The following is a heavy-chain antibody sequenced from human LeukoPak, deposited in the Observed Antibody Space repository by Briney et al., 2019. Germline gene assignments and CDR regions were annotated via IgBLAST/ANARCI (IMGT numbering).Heavy chain of an antibody. D-gene: IGHD3-16*01. CDR2: IYYSGST. Sequence: SETLSLTCTVSGGSISSYYWSWIRQPPGKGLEWIGYIYYSGSTNYNPSLKSRVTISVDTSKNQFSLKLSSVTAADTAVYYCARRDYVWGTAGAFDIWGQGTMVTVSS. CDR3: ARRDYVWGTAGAFDI. CDR1: GGSISSYY. J-gene: IGHJ3*02. V-gene: IGHV4-59*08.